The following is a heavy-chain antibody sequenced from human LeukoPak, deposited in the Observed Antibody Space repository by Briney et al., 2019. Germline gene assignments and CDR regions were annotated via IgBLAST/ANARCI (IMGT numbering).Heavy chain of an antibody. CDR3: ANREQQLSIDY. J-gene: IGHJ4*02. Sequence: GRTLRLSCAASGFTFSSYGMSWVRQAPGKGLEGVSAISGSGGSTYYAGSVKGRFTISRDNYKNTLYLQMNRLRAEDTAVYYCANREQQLSIDYWGQGTLVTVSS. CDR2: ISGSGGST. D-gene: IGHD6-13*01. CDR1: GFTFSSYG. V-gene: IGHV3-23*01.